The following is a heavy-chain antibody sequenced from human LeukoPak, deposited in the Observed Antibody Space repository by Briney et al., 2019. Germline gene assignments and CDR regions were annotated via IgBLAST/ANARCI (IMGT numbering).Heavy chain of an antibody. V-gene: IGHV3-30-3*01. D-gene: IGHD6-19*01. CDR3: ARGRKEWLVVEYYFDY. CDR1: GFTFSSYA. J-gene: IGHJ4*02. Sequence: GRSLRLSCAASGFTFSSYAMHWVRQAPGKGLEWVAVISYDGSNKYYADSVKGRFTISRDNSKNTLYLQMNSLRAEDTAVYYCARGRKEWLVVEYYFDYWGQGTLVTVSS. CDR2: ISYDGSNK.